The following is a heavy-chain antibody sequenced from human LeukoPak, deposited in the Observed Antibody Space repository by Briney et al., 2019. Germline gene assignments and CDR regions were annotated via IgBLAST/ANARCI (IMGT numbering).Heavy chain of an antibody. CDR1: GFTFSSYA. J-gene: IGHJ4*02. CDR3: ARGAPAAMDY. D-gene: IGHD2-2*01. V-gene: IGHV3-30*01. Sequence: GGSLRLSCAASGFTFSSYAMHWVRQAPGKGLEWVAVISYDGSNKYYADSVKGRFTISRDNSKNTLYLQMNSLRAEDTAVYYCARGAPAAMDYWGQGTLVTVSS. CDR2: ISYDGSNK.